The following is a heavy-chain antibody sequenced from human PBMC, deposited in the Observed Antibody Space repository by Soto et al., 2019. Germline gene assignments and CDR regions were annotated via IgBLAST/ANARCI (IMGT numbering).Heavy chain of an antibody. CDR1: GYTFTSYY. J-gene: IGHJ4*02. D-gene: IGHD4-17*01. Sequence: QVQLVQSGAEVKKPGASVKVSCKASGYTFTSYYMHWVRQAPGQGLEWMGIINPSGGSTTYAQRFQHRVTMTRGTSTSTVYMELSSLRSEDTALYYCARGGTTVRQHFGYWGQGTLVTVSS. V-gene: IGHV1-46*01. CDR2: INPSGGST. CDR3: ARGGTTVRQHFGY.